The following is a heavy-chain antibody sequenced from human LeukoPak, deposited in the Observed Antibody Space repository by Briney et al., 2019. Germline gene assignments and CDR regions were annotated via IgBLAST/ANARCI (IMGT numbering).Heavy chain of an antibody. CDR1: GFTFSSYE. Sequence: GGSLRLSCAASGFTFSSYEMNWVRQAPGKGLEWVSYISSSGSTIYYADSVKGRFTISRDNAKNSLYLQMNSLRAEDTAVYYCARDMVLAVAGYFDYWGQGTLVTVSS. D-gene: IGHD6-13*01. J-gene: IGHJ4*02. V-gene: IGHV3-48*03. CDR2: ISSSGSTI. CDR3: ARDMVLAVAGYFDY.